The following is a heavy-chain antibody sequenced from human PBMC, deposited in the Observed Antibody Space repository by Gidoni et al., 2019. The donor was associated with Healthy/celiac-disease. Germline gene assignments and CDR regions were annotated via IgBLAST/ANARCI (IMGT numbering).Heavy chain of an antibody. V-gene: IGHV1-69*01. J-gene: IGHJ6*02. D-gene: IGHD3-22*01. Sequence: IFGTANYAQKFQGRVTITADESTSTAYMELSSLRSEDTAVYYCASLFYDSSGYWGGYYYYGMDVWGQGTTVTVSS. CDR2: IFGTA. CDR3: ASLFYDSSGYWGGYYYYGMDV.